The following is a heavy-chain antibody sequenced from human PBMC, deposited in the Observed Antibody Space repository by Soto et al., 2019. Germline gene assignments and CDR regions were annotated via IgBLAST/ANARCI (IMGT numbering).Heavy chain of an antibody. V-gene: IGHV3-7*03. D-gene: IGHD3-10*01. CDR3: AREVGATLYYYGVDV. Sequence: EVQLVESGGGLVQPGGSLRLSCAASGFTFTSYWMSWVRQAPGKGLEWVANINQDGSDKYFVDSVEGRFTISRDNAKNSLYLQMTTLRAEDTAVYYCAREVGATLYYYGVDVWGQGTTVTVSS. J-gene: IGHJ6*02. CDR1: GFTFTSYW. CDR2: INQDGSDK.